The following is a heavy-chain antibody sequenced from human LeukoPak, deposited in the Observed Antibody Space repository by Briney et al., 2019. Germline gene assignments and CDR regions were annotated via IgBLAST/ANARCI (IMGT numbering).Heavy chain of an antibody. CDR2: IYYRGNT. D-gene: IGHD1-1*01. CDR1: GGSISSSPSY. J-gene: IGHJ4*02. CDR3: ARPTTGPATQGYDS. V-gene: IGHV4-39*01. Sequence: PSETLSLTCTVSGGSISSSPSYWPWIRQPPGRGREWFGSIYYRGNTYHNPSLKSRVTISVDTSKNQFSLSVISVTDADTAVYFCARPTTGPATQGYDSWGQGILVTVAS.